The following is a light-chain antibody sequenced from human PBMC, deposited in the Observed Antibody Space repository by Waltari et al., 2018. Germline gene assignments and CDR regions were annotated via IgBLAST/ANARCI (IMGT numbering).Light chain of an antibody. J-gene: IGLJ2*01. Sequence: TQDPAVSVAMGQTVRITCQGDSLRSYYASWYQQRPGQAPILVIYDKNSRPSGVPDRFSASSSDNTASLTITGAQAEDEAYYDCHSRDASGVGGTFGGGTKLTFL. CDR3: HSRDASGVGGT. CDR2: DKN. V-gene: IGLV3-19*01. CDR1: SLRSYY.